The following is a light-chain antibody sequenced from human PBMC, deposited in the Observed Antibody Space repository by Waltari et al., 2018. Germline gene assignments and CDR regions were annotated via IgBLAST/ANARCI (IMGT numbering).Light chain of an antibody. J-gene: IGKJ1*01. CDR1: QSVTSPY. CDR3: QQYGSSLWT. V-gene: IGKV3-20*01. Sequence: EIVLTQSPGTLSLSPGERATPSCRASQSVTSPYLACYQKKPGQAPRLLIYGASNRATGIPDRFSGSGSGTDVTITISRLEPEDFAVYDCQQYGSSLWTFGQGTKVEIK. CDR2: GAS.